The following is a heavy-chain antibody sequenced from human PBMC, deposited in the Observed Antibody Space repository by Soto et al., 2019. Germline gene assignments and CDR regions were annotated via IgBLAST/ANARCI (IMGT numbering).Heavy chain of an antibody. V-gene: IGHV1-18*01. D-gene: IGHD6-13*01. CDR2: ISASHGNT. Sequence: ASVKVSCKASGYTFTSYGISWVRQAPGRGLEWMGWISASHGNTIYAQKLQGRVTMTTDTSTSTAYMELRSLTSDDTAVYYCARDVTAAGSSSWFYFDYWGQGTLVTVSS. J-gene: IGHJ4*02. CDR3: ARDVTAAGSSSWFYFDY. CDR1: GYTFTSYG.